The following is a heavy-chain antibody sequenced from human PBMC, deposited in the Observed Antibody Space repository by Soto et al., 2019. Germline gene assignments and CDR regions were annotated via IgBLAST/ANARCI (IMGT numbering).Heavy chain of an antibody. CDR2: INPNSGGT. J-gene: IGHJ4*02. CDR3: ARATVGATGYYFDY. D-gene: IGHD1-26*01. V-gene: IGHV1-2*04. CDR1: GYTFTGYY. Sequence: QVQLVQSGAEVKKPGASVKVSFKASGYTFTGYYMHWVRQAPGQGLEWMGWINPNSGGTNYAQKFQGWVTMTRDTSISTAYMELSRLRSDDTAVYYCARATVGATGYYFDYWGQGTLVTVSS.